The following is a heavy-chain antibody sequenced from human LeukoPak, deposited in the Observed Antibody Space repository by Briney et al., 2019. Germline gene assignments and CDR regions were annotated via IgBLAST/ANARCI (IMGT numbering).Heavy chain of an antibody. CDR1: GFTYSSYA. CDR2: ISYDGSNK. D-gene: IGHD3-10*01. Sequence: QPGGSLRLSCAASGFTYSSYAMHWVRQAPGKGLEWVAVISYDGSNKYYADSVKGRFTISRDNSKNTLYLQMNSLRAEDTAVYYCARDPVLWFGELLLSVTNWFDPWGQGTLVTVSS. V-gene: IGHV3-30*04. CDR3: ARDPVLWFGELLLSVTNWFDP. J-gene: IGHJ5*02.